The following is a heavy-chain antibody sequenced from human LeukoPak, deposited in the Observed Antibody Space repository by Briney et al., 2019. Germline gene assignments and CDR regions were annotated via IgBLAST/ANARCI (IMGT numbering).Heavy chain of an antibody. CDR1: GFTFSNYW. Sequence: PGGSLRLSCTVSGFTFSNYWTHRVRQAPGKGLGGVSFISRGGTVMYYADSVKGRFTISRDNAKNSLYLQMNSLRDEDTAVYYCARDNREWQRVLDYWGQGTLVTVSS. D-gene: IGHD6-6*01. J-gene: IGHJ4*02. V-gene: IGHV3-48*02. CDR2: ISRGGTVM. CDR3: ARDNREWQRVLDY.